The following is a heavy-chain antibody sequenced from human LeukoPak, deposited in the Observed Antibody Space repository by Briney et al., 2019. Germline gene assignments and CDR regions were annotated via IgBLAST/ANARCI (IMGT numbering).Heavy chain of an antibody. J-gene: IGHJ4*02. CDR3: ARGGSGVVVSLFDY. V-gene: IGHV6-1*01. CDR2: TYYRSKWYN. CDR1: GDIFSRNSAS. Sequence: SQTLSLTCAISGDIFSRNSASWNWIRQSPSRGLEWLGRTYYRSKWYNDYAVSVKSRITINPDTSKNQFSLQLNSLTPEDTAVYYCARGGSGVVVSLFDYWGQGTLVTVSS. D-gene: IGHD2-2*01.